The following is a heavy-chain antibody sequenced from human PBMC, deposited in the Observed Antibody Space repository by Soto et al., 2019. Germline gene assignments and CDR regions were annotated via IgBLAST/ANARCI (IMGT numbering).Heavy chain of an antibody. J-gene: IGHJ4*02. V-gene: IGHV4-4*07. Sequence: QVHLQESGPGLVKPSETPSLICNVSGVSLSGHFWSWIRQPAGKTLEWIGRIYSGGVKSYSRSLRSGVTMPQDASQNHFSLRLSSVTAADTAVYFCARGDSGSSDHFDYWGQGILVTVSS. CDR2: IYSGGVK. CDR3: ARGDSGSSDHFDY. D-gene: IGHD1-26*01. CDR1: GVSLSGHF.